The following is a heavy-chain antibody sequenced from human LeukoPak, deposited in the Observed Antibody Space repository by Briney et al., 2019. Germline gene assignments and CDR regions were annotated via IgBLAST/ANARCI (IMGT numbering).Heavy chain of an antibody. Sequence: PSETLSLTCTVSGGSISNYYWSWIRQPAGKGLEWIGRIYTSGTTHYNPSLKSRVTMSVDTSKNQFSLNLSSVTAADTAVYYCARALTYSSSWYVYYYYMDVWGKGTTVTISS. V-gene: IGHV4-4*07. D-gene: IGHD6-13*01. CDR2: IYTSGTT. CDR1: GGSISNYY. J-gene: IGHJ6*03. CDR3: ARALTYSSSWYVYYYYMDV.